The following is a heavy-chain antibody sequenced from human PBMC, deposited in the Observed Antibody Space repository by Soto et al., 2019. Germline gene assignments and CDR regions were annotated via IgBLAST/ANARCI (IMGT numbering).Heavy chain of an antibody. CDR1: GYTFTSTG. Sequence: QVQLVQSGAEVKKPGASVKVSCKASGYTFTSTGISWVRQAPGQGLEWMVWISTDNGNTNYAQHLQSRVSMTTDTSTSAAYRDLRILRSDDTAVYYCARDQGITAFGVYSMYYYGMDVWGQGTTVTVSS. V-gene: IGHV1-18*01. CDR3: ARDQGITAFGVYSMYYYGMDV. CDR2: ISTDNGNT. D-gene: IGHD3-3*01. J-gene: IGHJ6*02.